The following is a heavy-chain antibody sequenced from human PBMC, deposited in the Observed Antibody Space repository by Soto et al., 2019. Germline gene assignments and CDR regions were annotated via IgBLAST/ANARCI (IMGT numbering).Heavy chain of an antibody. V-gene: IGHV4-39*01. D-gene: IGHD6-6*01. CDR2: IDYGGDT. Sequence: QLQLQESGPGLVKPSETLSLTCTVSGGSIRRSSFYWGWVRQPPVKGLEWIGGIDYGGDTFYNPSLRSRVAMSVDSSQTQLSLELRSLTAADTAVYYGGMRAAARPPTWYFDICGRGTLVTVSS. CDR3: GMRAAARPPTWYFDI. CDR1: GGSIRRSSFY. J-gene: IGHJ2*01.